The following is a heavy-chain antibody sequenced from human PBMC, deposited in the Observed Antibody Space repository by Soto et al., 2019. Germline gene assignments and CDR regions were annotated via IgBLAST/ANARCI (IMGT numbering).Heavy chain of an antibody. D-gene: IGHD1-1*01. CDR1: GFTFSSYE. J-gene: IGHJ6*03. CDR2: ISSSGSTI. CDR3: AGNWNYYYYYYMDV. V-gene: IGHV3-48*03. Sequence: GGSLRLSCAASGFTFSSYEMNWVRQAPGKGLEWVSYISSSGSTIYYADSVKGRFTISRDNAKNSLYLQMNSLRAEDTAVYYCAGNWNYYYYYYMDVWGKGTTVTVSS.